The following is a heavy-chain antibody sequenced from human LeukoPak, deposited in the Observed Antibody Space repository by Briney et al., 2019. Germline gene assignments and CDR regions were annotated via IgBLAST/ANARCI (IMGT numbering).Heavy chain of an antibody. CDR1: GFTFSSYA. CDR2: IGGSGGST. Sequence: PGGSLRLSCAASGFTFSSYAMSWVRQAPGKGLEWVSGIGGSGGSTNYADSVKGRFTISRDNSKNTLYLQMNSLRAEDTAVYYCAKDSRYSGNIKAFDIWGQGTMVTVSS. CDR3: AKDSRYSGNIKAFDI. D-gene: IGHD5-12*01. J-gene: IGHJ3*02. V-gene: IGHV3-23*01.